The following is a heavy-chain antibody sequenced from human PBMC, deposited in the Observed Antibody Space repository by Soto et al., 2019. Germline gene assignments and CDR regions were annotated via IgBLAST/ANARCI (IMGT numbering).Heavy chain of an antibody. J-gene: IGHJ4*02. CDR1: GVSISSSSCH. D-gene: IGHD2-2*03. V-gene: IGHV4-39*07. Sequence: SETLSLTCTVSGVSISSSSCHWVWIRQPPGKGLEWIASIKYSGTTFYNPSLKSRVTISVDKSKNQFSLKLSSVTAADTAVYYCARWILAQYTFDYSGQGTLDIGSS. CDR3: ARWILAQYTFDY. CDR2: IKYSGTT.